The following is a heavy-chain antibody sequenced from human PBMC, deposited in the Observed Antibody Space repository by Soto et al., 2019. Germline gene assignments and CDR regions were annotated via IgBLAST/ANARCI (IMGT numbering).Heavy chain of an antibody. Sequence: PGGSLRLSCAASGIAFSGSAMYWVRQASGKGPEWVGRIRSKGHNYATEYAASVKGRFTISRDDSKNTAYLQMNSLQTEDTAVYYCTRDLFSYDYSGILWFDPWGQGTLVTVSS. J-gene: IGHJ5*02. V-gene: IGHV3-73*01. CDR2: IRSKGHNYAT. D-gene: IGHD3-16*01. CDR3: TRDLFSYDYSGILWFDP. CDR1: GIAFSGSA.